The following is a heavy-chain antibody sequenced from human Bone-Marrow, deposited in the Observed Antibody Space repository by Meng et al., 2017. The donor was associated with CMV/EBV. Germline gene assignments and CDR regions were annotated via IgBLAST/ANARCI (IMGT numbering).Heavy chain of an antibody. J-gene: IGHJ4*02. D-gene: IGHD2-2*01. CDR3: ARDPGGYCSSTSCPDY. V-gene: IGHV3-48*03. CDR2: ISSSGATI. CDR1: GFAFSKYE. Sequence: GESLKISCEASGFAFSKYEMNWVRQAPGKGLEWLSYISSSGATIYYADSVKGRFTISRDNAKNSVYLQMNSLRGDDTAVYYCARDPGGYCSSTSCPDYWGQGTLVTVSS.